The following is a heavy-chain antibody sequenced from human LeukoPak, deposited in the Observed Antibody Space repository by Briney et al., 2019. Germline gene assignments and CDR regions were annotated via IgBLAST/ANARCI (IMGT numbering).Heavy chain of an antibody. CDR2: IYSSGST. V-gene: IGHV4-4*07. D-gene: IGHD6-13*01. Sequence: PSETLSLTCTVSDGSISSDYWSWIRQPAGKGLEWIGRIYSSGSTNYNPSLKSRVTMSVDTSKNQFSLKLSSVTAADTAVYFCARTSSNSWSYGMDVWGQGTTVTVSS. CDR1: DGSISSDY. CDR3: ARTSSNSWSYGMDV. J-gene: IGHJ6*02.